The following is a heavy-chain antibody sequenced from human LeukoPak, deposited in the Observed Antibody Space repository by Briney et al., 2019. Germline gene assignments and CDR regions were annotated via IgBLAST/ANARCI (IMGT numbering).Heavy chain of an antibody. CDR3: ARNNNYYDSSGYSFVFDY. Sequence: ASVKVSCKASGYTFTSYGITWVRQAPGQGLEWMGWISAYNGNTNYAQKLQGRVTMTTDTSTSTAYMELRSLRSDDTAVYYCARNNNYYDSSGYSFVFDYWGQGTLVTVSS. V-gene: IGHV1-18*01. CDR2: ISAYNGNT. D-gene: IGHD3-22*01. J-gene: IGHJ4*02. CDR1: GYTFTSYG.